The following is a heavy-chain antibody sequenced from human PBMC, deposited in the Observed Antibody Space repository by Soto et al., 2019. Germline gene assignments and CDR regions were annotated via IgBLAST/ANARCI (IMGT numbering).Heavy chain of an antibody. CDR3: ATLPRPIERTPAAIWSFDS. D-gene: IGHD2-2*01. J-gene: IGHJ4*02. Sequence: VASVKVSCKVSGYSLSDLSIHWVRQAPGKGLEWMGGLDAEDGETIYAQKLQGRGTMTEDTSTDTAYMELSSLTSEDTAMYYCATLPRPIERTPAAIWSFDSWGQGTLVTVSS. CDR2: LDAEDGET. V-gene: IGHV1-24*01. CDR1: GYSLSDLS.